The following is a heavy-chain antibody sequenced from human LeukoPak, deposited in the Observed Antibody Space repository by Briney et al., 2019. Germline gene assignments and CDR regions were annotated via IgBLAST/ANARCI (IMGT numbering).Heavy chain of an antibody. CDR2: IKKDGSEE. CDR1: GFSFSTSW. CDR3: ARLSTSVAGGDH. Sequence: GGSLRLSXTASGFSFSTSWMSWVRQTPGKGLEWVANIKKDGSEEDYVDSVKTRFTISRDNAKNSLYLQLNSLIAEDTAVYYCARLSTSVAGGDHWGQGTLVTVSS. J-gene: IGHJ4*02. V-gene: IGHV3-7*01. D-gene: IGHD6-19*01.